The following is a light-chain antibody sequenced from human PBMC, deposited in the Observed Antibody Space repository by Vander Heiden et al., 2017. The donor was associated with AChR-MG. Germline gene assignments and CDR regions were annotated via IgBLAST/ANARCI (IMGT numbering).Light chain of an antibody. V-gene: IGLV1-44*01. CDR1: SSNIGSNT. Sequence: QSVLTQPPSASGPPGQRVTIPCSGSSSNIGSNTVNWYQQLPGTAPKLLIYSNNQRPSGVPDRFSGSKSGTSASLAISGLQSEDEADYYCAAWDDSLNGPVVFGGGTKLTVL. CDR3: AAWDDSLNGPVV. CDR2: SNN. J-gene: IGLJ2*01.